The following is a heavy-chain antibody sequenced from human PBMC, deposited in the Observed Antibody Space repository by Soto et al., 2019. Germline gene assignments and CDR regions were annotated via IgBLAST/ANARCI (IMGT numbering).Heavy chain of an antibody. CDR3: ARHYCSGGSCYYYYGMDV. Sequence: SETLSLTCTVSGGSISSSSYYWGWIRQPPGKGLEWIGSIYYSGSTYYNPSLKSRVTISVDTSKNQFSLKLSSVTAADTAVYYCARHYCSGGSCYYYYGMDVWGQGTTVTVSS. D-gene: IGHD2-15*01. J-gene: IGHJ6*02. CDR1: GGSISSSSYY. CDR2: IYYSGST. V-gene: IGHV4-39*01.